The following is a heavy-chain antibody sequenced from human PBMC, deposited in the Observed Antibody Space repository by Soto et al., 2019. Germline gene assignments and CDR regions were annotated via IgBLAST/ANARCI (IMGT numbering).Heavy chain of an antibody. CDR3: ARITGRHLDY. D-gene: IGHD1-20*01. CDR2: IDYSGTA. V-gene: IGHV4-39*01. CDR1: SGSISVTNVF. Sequence: SETLSLTCTVSSGSISVTNVFWGWVRQPPGKGLEWIGNIDYSGTAYFSPSLATRVTFHVDTSKNQFSLTLYSVTAADTAVYYCARITGRHLDYWGQGILVTAPQ. J-gene: IGHJ4*02.